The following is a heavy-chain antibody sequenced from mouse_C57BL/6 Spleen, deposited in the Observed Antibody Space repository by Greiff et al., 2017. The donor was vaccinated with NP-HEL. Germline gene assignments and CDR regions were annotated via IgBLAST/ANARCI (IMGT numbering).Heavy chain of an antibody. Sequence: EVKLVESGGDLVKPGGSLKLSCAASGFTFSSYGMSWVRPTPDKRLEWVATISSGGSYTYYPDSVKGRFTISRDNAKNTLYLQMSSLKSEDTAMYYCASIYYYGSSAYYYAMDYWGQGTSVTVSS. CDR3: ASIYYYGSSAYYYAMDY. V-gene: IGHV5-6*01. CDR1: GFTFSSYG. J-gene: IGHJ4*01. CDR2: ISSGGSYT. D-gene: IGHD1-1*01.